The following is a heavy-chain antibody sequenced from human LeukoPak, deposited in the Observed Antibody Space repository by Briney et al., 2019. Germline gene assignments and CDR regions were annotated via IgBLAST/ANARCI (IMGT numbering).Heavy chain of an antibody. CDR2: IYHSGST. CDR1: GYSISSGYY. D-gene: IGHD2-2*01. V-gene: IGHV4-38-2*02. J-gene: IGHJ5*02. CDR3: ASNGDLYCSSTSCYSEWFDP. Sequence: SETLSLTCTVSGYSISSGYYWGWIRQLPGKGLEWIGSIYHSGSTYYNPSLKSRVTISVDTSKNQFSLKLSSVTAADTAVYYCASNGDLYCSSTSCYSEWFDPWGQGTLVTVSS.